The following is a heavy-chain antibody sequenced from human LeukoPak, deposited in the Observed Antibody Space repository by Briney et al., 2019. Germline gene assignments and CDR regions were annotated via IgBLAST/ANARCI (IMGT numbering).Heavy chain of an antibody. CDR2: IYYNGST. CDR3: AGGRRGSSWFPVFDY. J-gene: IGHJ4*02. D-gene: IGHD6-13*01. Sequence: PSETLSLTCTVSGGSISSYYWSWIRQPPGKGLEWIGYIYYNGSTNYNPSLKSRVTISVDRSKNQFSLKLSSVTAADTAVYYCAGGRRGSSWFPVFDYWGQGTLVTVSS. CDR1: GGSISSYY. V-gene: IGHV4-59*12.